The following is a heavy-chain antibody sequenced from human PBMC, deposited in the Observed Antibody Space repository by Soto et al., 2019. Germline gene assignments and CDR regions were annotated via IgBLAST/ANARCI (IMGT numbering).Heavy chain of an antibody. D-gene: IGHD6-13*01. V-gene: IGHV3-23*01. CDR3: VVPRYDSSSCLN. J-gene: IGHJ4*02. CDR1: GFTLSSYA. CDR2: ISGSGGST. Sequence: GGSLRLPCAASGFTLSSYAMSWVRQAPGKGLEWVSAISGSGGSTYYADSVKGRFTISRDNSKNTLYLQMNSLRAEDTAVYYCVVPRYDSSSCLNWGQGTLVTVSS.